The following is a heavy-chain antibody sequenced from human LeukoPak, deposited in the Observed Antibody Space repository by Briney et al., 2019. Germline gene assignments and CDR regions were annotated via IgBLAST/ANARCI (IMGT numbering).Heavy chain of an antibody. CDR1: GGSITSDH. CDR3: ARKNDFEI. CDR2: IYYSGKT. D-gene: IGHD2/OR15-2a*01. J-gene: IGHJ3*02. Sequence: KPSETLSLTCTVSGGSITSDHWNLLRQPPGKGLEWIGCIYYSGKTYYNPSLKSRVTISVDMSKNQFYLRLTSVTAADTAVYYCARKNDFEIWGQGTLVTVSS. V-gene: IGHV4-59*01.